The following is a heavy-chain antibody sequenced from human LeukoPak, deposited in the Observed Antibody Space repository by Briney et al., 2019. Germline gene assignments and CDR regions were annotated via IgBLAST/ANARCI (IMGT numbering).Heavy chain of an antibody. CDR3: ARDSSGNSNYFDF. V-gene: IGHV4-39*07. CDR1: GGSISSSSYY. CDR2: IYYSGST. Sequence: SETLSLTCTVSGGSISSSSYYWGWIRQPPGKGLEWIGSIYYSGSTYYNPSLKSRVTISVDTSKIQFSLKLSSVTAADTAVYYCARDSSGNSNYFDFWGQGTLVTVSS. J-gene: IGHJ4*02. D-gene: IGHD3-10*01.